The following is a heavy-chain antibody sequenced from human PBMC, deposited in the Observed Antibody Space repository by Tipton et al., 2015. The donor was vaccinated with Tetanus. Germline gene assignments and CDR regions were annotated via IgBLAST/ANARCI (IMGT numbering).Heavy chain of an antibody. Sequence: SLRLSCGASGFTFSNHGIHWVRQAPGKGLEWVAVISSDGNKQFYADSVKGRFTISRDNSKNTLYLQMNSLRLEDTAIYYCARDDDPIGNGLDVWGQGTTVTVSS. D-gene: IGHD2/OR15-2a*01. J-gene: IGHJ6*02. CDR2: ISSDGNKQ. CDR3: ARDDDPIGNGLDV. CDR1: GFTFSNHG. V-gene: IGHV3-30*03.